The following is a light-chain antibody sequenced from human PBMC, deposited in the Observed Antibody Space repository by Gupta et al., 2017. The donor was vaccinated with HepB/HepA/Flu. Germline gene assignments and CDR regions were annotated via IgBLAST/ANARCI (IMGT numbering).Light chain of an antibody. CDR2: DAS. J-gene: IGKJ3*01. Sequence: EIVMTHSPATLSVSPGDRATLSCRASQSVSNNLVWYQQKPGQPPRLLIYDASTRPTGVPARFIGSGSGTEFTLTISSLQSEDFAMYYCQQANNWPFTFGPGTRVDIK. CDR1: QSVSNN. CDR3: QQANNWPFT. V-gene: IGKV3-15*01.